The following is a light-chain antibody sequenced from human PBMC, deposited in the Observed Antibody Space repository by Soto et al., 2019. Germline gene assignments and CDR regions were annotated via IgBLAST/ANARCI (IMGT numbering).Light chain of an antibody. CDR2: DAS. Sequence: ETGLPQSPATLSVSPGERAARSCRASQSVSTYLAWYQQKPGQAPRLLIYDASNRASGIPARFSGSGSGTDFTLTISSLEPEDFAVYYCQQRSNSWTFGQGTKVDIK. CDR1: QSVSTY. V-gene: IGKV3-11*01. CDR3: QQRSNSWT. J-gene: IGKJ1*01.